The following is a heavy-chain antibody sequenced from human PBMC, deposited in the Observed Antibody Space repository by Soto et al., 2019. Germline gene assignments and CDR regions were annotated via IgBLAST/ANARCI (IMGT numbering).Heavy chain of an antibody. CDR1: GFTFSTYA. V-gene: IGHV3-23*01. D-gene: IGHD3-3*01. Sequence: GGSLRLSCAASGFTFSTYAMGWVRQAPGKGLEWVSGVSGSGGSTKYADSVKGRVTISGDNSKNTLYLQMNSLRAEDTAIYYCAKGSGNFWTHFDYWGQGTLVTVSS. CDR2: VSGSGGST. CDR3: AKGSGNFWTHFDY. J-gene: IGHJ4*02.